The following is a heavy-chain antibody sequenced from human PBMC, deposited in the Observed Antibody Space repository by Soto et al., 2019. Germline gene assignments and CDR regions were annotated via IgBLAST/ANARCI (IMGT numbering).Heavy chain of an antibody. V-gene: IGHV4-34*01. CDR2: INHSGST. CDR1: GGSFSGYY. CDR3: ARSEWLGYYYGMDV. D-gene: IGHD6-19*01. Sequence: PSETLSLTCAVYGGSFSGYYWSWIRQPPGKGLEWIGEINHSGSTNYNPSLKSRVTISVDTSKNQFSLKLSSVTAADTAVYYCARSEWLGYYYGMDVWGQGTTVTVSS. J-gene: IGHJ6*02.